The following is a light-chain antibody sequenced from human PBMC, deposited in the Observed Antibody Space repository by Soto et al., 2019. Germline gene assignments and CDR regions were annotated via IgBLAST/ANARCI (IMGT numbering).Light chain of an antibody. CDR2: DAS. Sequence: DIQMTQSRSTLSASVGDSVTITCRASQTVGSWLAWYQQKPGTAPKFLIYDASTLESGVPSRFSGSGSGTEFTLTISSLFPDDFATYYCQQYNRYWTFGQGTKVDIK. CDR3: QQYNRYWT. J-gene: IGKJ1*01. V-gene: IGKV1-5*01. CDR1: QTVGSW.